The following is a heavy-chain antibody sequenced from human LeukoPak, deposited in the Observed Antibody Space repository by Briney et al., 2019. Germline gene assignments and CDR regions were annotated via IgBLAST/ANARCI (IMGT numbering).Heavy chain of an antibody. J-gene: IGHJ4*02. D-gene: IGHD6-19*01. CDR1: GFTFSSCS. Sequence: GGSLRLSCAASGFTFSSCSMNWVRQAPGKGLEWVSSISSSSSTIYYADSVKGRFTISRDNAKNSLYLQMNSLRAEDTAVYYCARDRSGWLVGTNYFDYWGQGTLVTVSS. CDR3: ARDRSGWLVGTNYFDY. V-gene: IGHV3-48*01. CDR2: ISSSSSTI.